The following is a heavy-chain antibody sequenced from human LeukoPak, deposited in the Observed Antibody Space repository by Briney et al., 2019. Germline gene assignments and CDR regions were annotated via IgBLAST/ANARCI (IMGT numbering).Heavy chain of an antibody. J-gene: IGHJ4*02. D-gene: IGHD1-26*01. Sequence: PGGSLRLSCAASGFTFSSYAMHWARQAPGKGLEWVAVISYDGSNKYYADSVKGRFTISRDNSKNTLYLQMNSLRAEDTAVYYCARDPMEWELLRENYFDYWGQGTLVTVSS. CDR2: ISYDGSNK. V-gene: IGHV3-30-3*01. CDR1: GFTFSSYA. CDR3: ARDPMEWELLRENYFDY.